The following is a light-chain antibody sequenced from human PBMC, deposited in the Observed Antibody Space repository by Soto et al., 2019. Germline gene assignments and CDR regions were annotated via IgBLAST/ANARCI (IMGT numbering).Light chain of an antibody. CDR1: SSDVGSYNL. V-gene: IGLV2-23*02. CDR2: EVS. J-gene: IGLJ1*01. CDR3: CSYACSYTFEV. Sequence: QSALTQPASVSGSPGQSITISCTGTSSDVGSYNLVSWYQQHPGKAPKLIISEVSKRPSGVSNRFSGSKSGNTASLTISGLQAEDEADYYCCSYACSYTFEVFGTGTKVTVL.